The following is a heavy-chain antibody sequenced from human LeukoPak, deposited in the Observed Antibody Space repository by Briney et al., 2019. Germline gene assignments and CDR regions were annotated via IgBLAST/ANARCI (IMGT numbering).Heavy chain of an antibody. CDR1: GFTVSSNY. Sequence: GGSLRLSCAACGFTVSSNYMSWVRQAPGKGLEWVSVIYSGGSTYYADSVKGRFTISRHNSKNTLYLQMNSLRAEDTAVYYCARDSRPLYWYFDLWGRGTLVTVSS. J-gene: IGHJ2*01. V-gene: IGHV3-53*04. CDR2: IYSGGST. CDR3: ARDSRPLYWYFDL.